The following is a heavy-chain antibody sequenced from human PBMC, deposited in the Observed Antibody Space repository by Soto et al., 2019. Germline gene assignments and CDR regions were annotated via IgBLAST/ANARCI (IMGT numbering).Heavy chain of an antibody. D-gene: IGHD4-4*01. Sequence: ASVKVSCKASGYTFTSYAMHWVRQAPGQRLEWMGWINAGNGNTKYSQKFQGRVTITRDTSASTAYMELSSLRSEDTAVYYCAMSTTVTTASHYYYYYGMDVWGQGTTVTVSS. CDR3: AMSTTVTTASHYYYYYGMDV. V-gene: IGHV1-3*01. CDR2: INAGNGNT. CDR1: GYTFTSYA. J-gene: IGHJ6*02.